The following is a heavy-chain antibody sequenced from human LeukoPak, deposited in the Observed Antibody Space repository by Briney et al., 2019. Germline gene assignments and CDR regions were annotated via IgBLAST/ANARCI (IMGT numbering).Heavy chain of an antibody. V-gene: IGHV4-59*01. Sequence: PSETLSLTCTVSGGSISSYYWSWIRQPPGKGLEWIGYIYYSGSTNYNPSLKSRVTISVDTSKNQFSLKLSSVTAADTAVYYCARGVLLWFGEFAFDIWGQGTMVTVSS. D-gene: IGHD3-10*01. CDR3: ARGVLLWFGEFAFDI. CDR1: GGSISSYY. CDR2: IYYSGST. J-gene: IGHJ3*02.